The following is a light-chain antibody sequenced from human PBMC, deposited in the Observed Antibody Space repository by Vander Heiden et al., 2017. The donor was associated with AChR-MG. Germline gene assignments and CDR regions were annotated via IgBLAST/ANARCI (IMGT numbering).Light chain of an antibody. Sequence: QCALTQTASVSGSPGQSITISCTGTSSDVGGDSSVSWYQQHPGRAPQLIINDVKNRPSRFSNRFSGSKSGNTASLTISGLQAEDEADYYCSSYTDSGTVIFGGGTKVTVL. CDR1: SSDVGGDSS. CDR3: SSYTDSGTVI. J-gene: IGLJ2*01. V-gene: IGLV2-14*03. CDR2: DVK.